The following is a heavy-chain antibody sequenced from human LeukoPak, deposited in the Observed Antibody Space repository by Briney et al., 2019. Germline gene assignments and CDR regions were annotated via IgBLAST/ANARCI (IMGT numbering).Heavy chain of an antibody. V-gene: IGHV4-39*07. D-gene: IGHD3-10*01. CDR3: VRDLVTMVRGGFDS. CDR2: MYYRGNT. J-gene: IGHJ4*02. CDR1: GGSISTITYY. Sequence: SETLSLTCTVSGGSISTITYYWGWIRQPPGKGLEWVGHMYYRGNTFYNPSLKSRVTISVDTSKNQFSPKLRSVTAADTAVYYCVRDLVTMVRGGFDSWGQGTLVTVSS.